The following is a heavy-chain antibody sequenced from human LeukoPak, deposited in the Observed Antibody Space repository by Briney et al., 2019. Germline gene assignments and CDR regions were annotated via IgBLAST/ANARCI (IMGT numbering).Heavy chain of an antibody. Sequence: PGESLKISCKGSGYSFTSYWIGWVRQMPGKGLEWMGIIYPGDSDTRYSPSFQGQVTISADKSISTAYLQWSSLKASDTAMYYCARLVAVAGRVPYYFDYWGQGTLVTVSS. CDR2: IYPGDSDT. J-gene: IGHJ4*02. D-gene: IGHD6-19*01. CDR1: GYSFTSYW. CDR3: ARLVAVAGRVPYYFDY. V-gene: IGHV5-51*01.